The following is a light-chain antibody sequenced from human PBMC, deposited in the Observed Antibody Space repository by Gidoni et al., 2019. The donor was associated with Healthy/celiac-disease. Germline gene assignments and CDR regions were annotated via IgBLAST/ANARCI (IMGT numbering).Light chain of an antibody. CDR1: QSFSSN. Sequence: EIVMTQPPATLSVSPGERATLSCRPSQSFSSNLAWYQQKPGQAPRLLIYDASTRATGIPARFSGSGSGTEFTLTISSLQSEDFAVYYCQQYNNWPPWTFGQGTKVEFK. CDR3: QQYNNWPPWT. CDR2: DAS. V-gene: IGKV3-15*01. J-gene: IGKJ1*01.